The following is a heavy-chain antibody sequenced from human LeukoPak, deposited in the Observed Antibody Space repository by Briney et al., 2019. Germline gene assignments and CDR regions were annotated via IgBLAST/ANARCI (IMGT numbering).Heavy chain of an antibody. CDR2: IYSSGSI. CDR1: GASISTYY. D-gene: IGHD1-1*01. V-gene: IGHV4-59*01. CDR3: ARGERLGGDY. Sequence: SETLFLTCTVSGASISTYYWSWIRQPPGKGLEWIGYIYSSGSINYNPSLKSRVTISVDTSKNQFSLKLSSVTAADTAVYYCARGERLGGDYWGQGTLVTVSS. J-gene: IGHJ4*02.